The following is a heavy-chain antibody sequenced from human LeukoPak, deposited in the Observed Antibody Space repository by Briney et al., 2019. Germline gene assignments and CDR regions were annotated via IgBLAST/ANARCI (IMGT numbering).Heavy chain of an antibody. D-gene: IGHD2-2*01. CDR1: GVSISSGGYY. Sequence: PSETLSLTCTVSGVSISSGGYYWSWIRQHPGKGLEWIGYIYYSGSTYYNPSLKSRVTISVDTSKNQFSLKLSSVTAADTAVYYCARIRLGRPGYYFDYWGQGTLVTVSS. J-gene: IGHJ4*02. CDR2: IYYSGST. V-gene: IGHV4-31*03. CDR3: ARIRLGRPGYYFDY.